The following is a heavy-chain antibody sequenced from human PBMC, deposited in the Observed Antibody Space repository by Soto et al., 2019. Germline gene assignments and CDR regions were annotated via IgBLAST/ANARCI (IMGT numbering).Heavy chain of an antibody. CDR2: IRSKAYGGTT. Sequence: LRLSCTASGFTFGDYAMSWVRQAPGKGLEWVGFIRSKAYGGTTEYAASVKGRFTISRDDSKSIAYLQMNSLKTEDTAVYYCTSPGIVGATHYYGMDVWGQGTTVTVSS. CDR3: TSPGIVGATHYYGMDV. V-gene: IGHV3-49*04. J-gene: IGHJ6*02. D-gene: IGHD1-26*01. CDR1: GFTFGDYA.